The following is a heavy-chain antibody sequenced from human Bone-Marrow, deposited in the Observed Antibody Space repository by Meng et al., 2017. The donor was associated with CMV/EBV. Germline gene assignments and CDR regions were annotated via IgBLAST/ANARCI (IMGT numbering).Heavy chain of an antibody. CDR3: ARVESAWYSSSWYLDY. V-gene: IGHV3-74*01. CDR1: GFTFSSYA. Sequence: GGSLRLSCAASGFTFSSYAMHWVRQAPGKGLVWVSRINSDGSSTSYADSVKGRFTISRDNAKNTLYLQMNSLRAEDTAVYYCARVESAWYSSSWYLDYCGQGTLVTVSS. D-gene: IGHD6-13*01. J-gene: IGHJ4*02. CDR2: INSDGSST.